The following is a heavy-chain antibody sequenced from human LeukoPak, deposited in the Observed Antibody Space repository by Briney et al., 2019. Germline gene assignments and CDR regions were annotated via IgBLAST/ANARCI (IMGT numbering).Heavy chain of an antibody. CDR2: MSHNRGT. V-gene: IGHV4-38-2*01. J-gene: IGHJ6*04. CDR1: GYSISSDYY. D-gene: IGHD3-10*01. Sequence: ETLSLTRAVSGYSISSDYYWGWIRQPPGKGLEWIGSMSHNRGTYYNPSLKSRVTISMDTSKNQFSLRLSSVTAADTAVYYCASYYASGVSAYNYYGMDVWGKGTTVTVSS. CDR3: ASYYASGVSAYNYYGMDV.